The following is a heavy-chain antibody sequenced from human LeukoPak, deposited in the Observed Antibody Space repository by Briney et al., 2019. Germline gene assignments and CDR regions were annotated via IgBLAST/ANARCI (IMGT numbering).Heavy chain of an antibody. CDR2: INHSGST. CDR1: GGSFRGYY. V-gene: IGHV4-34*01. CDR3: ARYSGFYYYYYMDV. D-gene: IGHD2-21*01. Sequence: SETLSLTCAVYGGSFRGYYWSWIRQPPGKGLEWIGEINHSGSTNYNPSLKSRVTISVDTSKNQFSLKLSSVTAADTAVYYCARYSGFYYYYYMDVWGKGTTVTVSS. J-gene: IGHJ6*03.